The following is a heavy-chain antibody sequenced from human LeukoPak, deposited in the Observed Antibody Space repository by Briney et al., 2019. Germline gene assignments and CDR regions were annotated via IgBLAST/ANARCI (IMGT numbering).Heavy chain of an antibody. CDR1: AGSYSGYY. D-gene: IGHD6-6*01. V-gene: IGHV4-34*01. CDR2: INHSGST. J-gene: IGHJ6*03. Sequence: SETLSLTCAIYAGSYSGYYWSWIRQHRGEGLLWLGAINHSGSTNYNPSLKSRVTIAVDSSKNQFSLKLSSVTAADTAVYYCASGTPLNIAARPQGYYYMDVWGKGTTVTVSS. CDR3: ASGTPLNIAARPQGYYYMDV.